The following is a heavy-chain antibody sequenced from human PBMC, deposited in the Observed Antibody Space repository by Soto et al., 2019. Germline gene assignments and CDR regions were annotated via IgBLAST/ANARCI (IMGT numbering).Heavy chain of an antibody. CDR1: GYTFTGYY. Sequence: ASVKVSCKASGYTFTGYYMHWVRQAPGQGLEWMGWINPNSGGTNYAQKFQGRVTMTRDTSISTAYMELSRLRSDDTAVYYCARAGNAYYYDSSGYRSRYYYGMDVWGQGTTVTSP. D-gene: IGHD3-22*01. V-gene: IGHV1-2*02. J-gene: IGHJ6*02. CDR3: ARAGNAYYYDSSGYRSRYYYGMDV. CDR2: INPNSGGT.